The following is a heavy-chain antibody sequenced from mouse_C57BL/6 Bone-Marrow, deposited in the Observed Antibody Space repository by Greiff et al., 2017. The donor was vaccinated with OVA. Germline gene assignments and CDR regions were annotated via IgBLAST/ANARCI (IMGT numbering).Heavy chain of an antibody. J-gene: IGHJ3*01. D-gene: IGHD1-1*01. Sequence: DVQLQESGTVLARPGASVKMSCKTSGYTFTSYWMHWVKQRPGQGLEWIGAIYPGNSDTSYNQKFKGKAKLTAVTSASTAYIELTSLTNEDSAVYYCTSPFYYYGSSPFAYWGQGTLVTVSA. CDR2: IYPGNSDT. CDR1: GYTFTSYW. CDR3: TSPFYYYGSSPFAY. V-gene: IGHV1-5*01.